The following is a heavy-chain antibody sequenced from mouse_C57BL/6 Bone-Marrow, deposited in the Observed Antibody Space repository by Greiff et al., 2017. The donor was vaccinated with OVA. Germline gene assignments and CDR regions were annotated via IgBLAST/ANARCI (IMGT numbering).Heavy chain of an antibody. J-gene: IGHJ2*01. D-gene: IGHD6-1*01. CDR2: IDPENGDT. CDR1: GFNIKDDY. CDR3: ATWQLDY. V-gene: IGHV14-4*01. Sequence: VQLKQSGAELVRPGASVKLSCTASGFNIKDDYMHWVKQRPEQGLEWIGWIDPENGDTEYASKFQGKATITADTSSNTAYLQLSSLTAEDTAVYYCATWQLDYWGKGTTLTVSS.